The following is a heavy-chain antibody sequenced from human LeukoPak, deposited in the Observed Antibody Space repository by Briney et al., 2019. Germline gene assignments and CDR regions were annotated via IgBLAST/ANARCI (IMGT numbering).Heavy chain of an antibody. CDR2: ISGSDGGT. D-gene: IGHD6-6*01. V-gene: IGHV3-23*01. J-gene: IGHJ5*02. CDR3: AKDWGIAARPGNWFDL. CDR1: GFTFSSCG. Sequence: GGSLRLSCAASGFTFSSCGMTWVRQAPGKGLEWVSSISGSDGGTYYADSVKGRFTISRDNSKNTLYLQMNSLRAEDTAVYYCAKDWGIAARPGNWFDLWGQGTLVTVSS.